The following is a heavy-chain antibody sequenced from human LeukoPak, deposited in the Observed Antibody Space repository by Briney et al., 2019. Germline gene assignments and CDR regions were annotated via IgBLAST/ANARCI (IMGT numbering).Heavy chain of an antibody. CDR1: GYSFTSYT. V-gene: IGHV5-51*01. Sequence: GESLKTSCQGPGYSFTSYTCGWVGRLPGKGRKWIRIIYAVDSDTRYSPCFQGQVTISADKSISTAYLQWSSLKASDTAMYYCAGGSYYRGGDAFDIWGQGTMVTVSS. D-gene: IGHD1-26*01. J-gene: IGHJ3*02. CDR2: IYAVDSDT. CDR3: AGGSYYRGGDAFDI.